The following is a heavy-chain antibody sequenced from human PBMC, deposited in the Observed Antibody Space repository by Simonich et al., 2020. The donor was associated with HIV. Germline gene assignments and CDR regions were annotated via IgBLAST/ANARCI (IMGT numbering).Heavy chain of an antibody. V-gene: IGHV4-34*12. Sequence: QVQLQQWGAGLLKPSETLSLTCAVYGGSFSGYYWSWIRQPPGKGLEWIGEVIHRGGTYHSPSLRSRLTISLDTSKKQFSLKLSSVTAADTAVYYCARLERGIDAFDIWGQGTMVTVSS. D-gene: IGHD7-27*01. CDR3: ARLERGIDAFDI. CDR1: GGSFSGYY. CDR2: VIHRGGT. J-gene: IGHJ3*02.